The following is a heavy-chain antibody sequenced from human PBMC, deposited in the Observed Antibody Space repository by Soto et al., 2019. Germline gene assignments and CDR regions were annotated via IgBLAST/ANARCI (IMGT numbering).Heavy chain of an antibody. V-gene: IGHV1-8*01. CDR1: GYTFTSYD. CDR3: ARERTGTTSMDV. D-gene: IGHD1-1*01. J-gene: IGHJ6*02. CDR2: MNPNSGNT. Sequence: QVQLGQSGAEVKKSGASVKVSCKASGYTFTSYDINWVRQATGQGLEWMGWMNPNSGNTGYAQKFQGRVTMTRNTSISTAYMELSSLRSEDTAVYYCARERTGTTSMDVWGQGTTVTVSS.